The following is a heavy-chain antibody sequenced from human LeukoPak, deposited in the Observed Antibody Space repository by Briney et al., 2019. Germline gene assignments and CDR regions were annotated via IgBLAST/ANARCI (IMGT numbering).Heavy chain of an antibody. J-gene: IGHJ5*02. CDR1: GGSISSSSYY. D-gene: IGHD3-3*01. CDR3: ARHLRFLEWFGH. Sequence: SETLSLTCTVSGGSISSSSYYWGWIRQPPGKGLEWIGSIYYSGSTYYNPSLKSRVTISVDTSKNQFSLKLSSVTAADTAVYYCARHLRFLEWFGHWGQGTLVTVSS. CDR2: IYYSGST. V-gene: IGHV4-39*01.